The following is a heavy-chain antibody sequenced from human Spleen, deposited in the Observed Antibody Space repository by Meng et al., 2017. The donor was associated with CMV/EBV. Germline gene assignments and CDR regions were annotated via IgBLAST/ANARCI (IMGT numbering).Heavy chain of an antibody. D-gene: IGHD5-18*01. Sequence: SETLSLTCAVYGGSFSGYYWSWIRQPPGKGLEWIGYIYYSGSTYYNPSLKSRFTISVDTSRNQFSLKVSSVTAADTAVYYCARADTASVRVYFDYWGQGALVTVSS. J-gene: IGHJ4*02. CDR2: IYYSGST. CDR3: ARADTASVRVYFDY. CDR1: GGSFSGYY. V-gene: IGHV4-34*09.